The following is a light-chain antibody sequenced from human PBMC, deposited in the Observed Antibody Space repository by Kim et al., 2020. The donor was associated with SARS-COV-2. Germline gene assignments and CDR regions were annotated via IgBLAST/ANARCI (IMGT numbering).Light chain of an antibody. Sequence: QTVVTQEPSFSVSPGGTVTLTCGLTSGSVSTNYYPTWYQQTPGQAPRTLIYSTNTRSSGVPDRFSGSILGNKAALTITGAQADDESDYYCVLYMGNGIWVFGGGTQLPVL. CDR3: VLYMGNGIWV. CDR1: SGSVSTNYY. J-gene: IGLJ3*02. CDR2: STN. V-gene: IGLV8-61*01.